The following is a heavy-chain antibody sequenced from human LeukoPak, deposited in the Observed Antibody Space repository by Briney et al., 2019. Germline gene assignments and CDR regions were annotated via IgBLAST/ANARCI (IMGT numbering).Heavy chain of an antibody. J-gene: IGHJ6*03. D-gene: IGHD4-23*01. CDR1: GYSFTSSW. Sequence: GESLKISCKGSGYSFTSSWIGWVRQMPGKGLEWMGIIYPGDSDTRYSPSFQGQVTISADKSISTAYLQWSSLKASDTAMYYCARHVRDYGGNSGTYYYYYYMDVWGKGTTVTVSS. CDR2: IYPGDSDT. V-gene: IGHV5-51*01. CDR3: ARHVRDYGGNSGTYYYYYYMDV.